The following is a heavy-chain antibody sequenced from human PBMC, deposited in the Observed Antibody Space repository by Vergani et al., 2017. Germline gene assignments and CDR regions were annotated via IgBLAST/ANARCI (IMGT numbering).Heavy chain of an antibody. CDR1: GFPFRHYS. CDR3: VRDVRVSRT. V-gene: IGHV3-21*01. CDR2: ISGNNDDV. Sequence: EGHLLESGGGLVQSGGPLRLSCVASGFPFRHYSMHWVRKAPGKRLECVSSISGNNDDVYYADAVKGRLTISRHNAKNSLYLDMSSLRAEDTAVYYCVRDVRVSRTWGQGTLVAVSS. J-gene: IGHJ3*01.